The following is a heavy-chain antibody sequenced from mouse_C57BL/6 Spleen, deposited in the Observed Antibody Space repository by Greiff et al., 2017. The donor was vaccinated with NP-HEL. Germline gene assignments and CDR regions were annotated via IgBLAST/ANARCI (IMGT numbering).Heavy chain of an antibody. V-gene: IGHV1-26*01. J-gene: IGHJ1*03. D-gene: IGHD2-10*02. Sequence: EVQLQQSGPELVKPGASVKISCKASGYTFTDYYMNWVKQSHGKSLEWIGDINPNNGGTSYNQKFKGKATLTVDKSSSAAYMELRSLTSEASAVYYCARGRYVGYFDVWGTGTTVTVSS. CDR3: ARGRYVGYFDV. CDR2: INPNNGGT. CDR1: GYTFTDYY.